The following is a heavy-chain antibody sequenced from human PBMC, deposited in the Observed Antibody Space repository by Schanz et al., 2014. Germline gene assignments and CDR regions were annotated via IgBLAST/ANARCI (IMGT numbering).Heavy chain of an antibody. CDR2: ISGSSRTI. Sequence: EVQLVESGGGLVQPGGSLRLSCAVSGFIVRSNYMTWVRQAPGKGLEWVSYISGSSRTIYYADSMKGRFTVSRDNAENALYLQMNSLRAEDTALYYCARDRRNADLDYWGQGTLVTVSS. CDR1: GFIVRSNY. V-gene: IGHV3-48*01. D-gene: IGHD1-1*01. CDR3: ARDRRNADLDY. J-gene: IGHJ4*02.